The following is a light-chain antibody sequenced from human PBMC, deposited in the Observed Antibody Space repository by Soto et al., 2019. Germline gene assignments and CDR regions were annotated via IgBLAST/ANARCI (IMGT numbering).Light chain of an antibody. CDR3: QQYHNWPPWT. V-gene: IGKV3-15*01. CDR1: QSVGSN. CDR2: GAS. Sequence: EIVMTQSPATLSVSPGERATLSCRASQSVGSNLAWYQQRPGQVPRLLIYGASTRATGIPARFSGSGSGTEFTLTISSLQSEDFAVYYCQQYHNWPPWTFGQGTKVDIK. J-gene: IGKJ1*01.